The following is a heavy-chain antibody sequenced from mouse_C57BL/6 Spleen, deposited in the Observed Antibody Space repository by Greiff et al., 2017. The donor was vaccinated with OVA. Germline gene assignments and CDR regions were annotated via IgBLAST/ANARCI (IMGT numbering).Heavy chain of an antibody. Sequence: DVKLVESGPGLVKPSQSLSLTCSVTGYSITSGYYWNWIRQFPGNKLEWMGYISYDGSNNYNPSLKNRISITRDTSKNQFFLKLNSVTTEDTATYYCARLGRIFDYWGQGTTLTVSS. CDR3: ARLGRIFDY. V-gene: IGHV3-6*01. CDR1: GYSITSGYY. CDR2: ISYDGSN. J-gene: IGHJ2*01. D-gene: IGHD4-1*01.